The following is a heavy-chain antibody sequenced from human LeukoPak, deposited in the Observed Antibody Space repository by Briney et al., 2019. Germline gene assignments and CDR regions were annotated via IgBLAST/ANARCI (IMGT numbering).Heavy chain of an antibody. CDR2: IIPIFGTA. D-gene: IGHD3-3*01. J-gene: IGHJ4*02. Sequence: SVKVSCKASGGTFSSYAISWVRQAPGQGLEWMGRIIPIFGTANYAQKFQGRVTITTDESTSTAYMELSSLRSEDTAVYYCARGHNDFWSGYPFDYWGQGTLVTVSS. CDR1: GGTFSSYA. V-gene: IGHV1-69*05. CDR3: ARGHNDFWSGYPFDY.